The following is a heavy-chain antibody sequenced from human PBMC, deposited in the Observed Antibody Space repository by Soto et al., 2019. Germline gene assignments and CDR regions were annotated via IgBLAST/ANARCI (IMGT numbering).Heavy chain of an antibody. D-gene: IGHD2-2*01. CDR3: AKGLTVVPPAPLDY. CDR2: ISYDGGNK. V-gene: IGHV3-30*18. Sequence: PGGSRRLSCAASGFTFSSYGMHWVRQAPGKGLEWVAVISYDGGNKYYADSVKGRFTISRDNSKNTLYLQMNSLRAEDTAVYYCAKGLTVVPPAPLDYWGQGTLVTVSS. CDR1: GFTFSSYG. J-gene: IGHJ4*02.